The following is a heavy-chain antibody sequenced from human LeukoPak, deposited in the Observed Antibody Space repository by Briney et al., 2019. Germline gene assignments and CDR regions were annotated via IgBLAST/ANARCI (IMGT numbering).Heavy chain of an antibody. D-gene: IGHD3-9*01. Sequence: ASVKVSCKASGGTFSSYAISWVRQAPGQGLEWMGGISPIFGTANYAQKFQGRVTITADKSTSTAYMELSSLRSEDTAVYYCARDGAGYYRETSTPYYFDYWGQGTLVTVSS. CDR1: GGTFSSYA. CDR2: ISPIFGTA. J-gene: IGHJ4*02. V-gene: IGHV1-69*06. CDR3: ARDGAGYYRETSTPYYFDY.